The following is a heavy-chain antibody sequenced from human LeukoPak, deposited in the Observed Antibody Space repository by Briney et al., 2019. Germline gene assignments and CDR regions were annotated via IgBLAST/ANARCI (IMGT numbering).Heavy chain of an antibody. V-gene: IGHV3-7*01. CDR1: GFTFSSYW. Sequence: GGSLRLSCAASGFTFSSYWMNWVRQAPGKGLEWVANINQDGSAKYYVDSVKGRFTFSRDNAMNSLFLQMNCLRAEDTAVYYCARDVHGGAFDYWGQGTLVTVS. D-gene: IGHD4-23*01. CDR2: INQDGSAK. J-gene: IGHJ4*02. CDR3: ARDVHGGAFDY.